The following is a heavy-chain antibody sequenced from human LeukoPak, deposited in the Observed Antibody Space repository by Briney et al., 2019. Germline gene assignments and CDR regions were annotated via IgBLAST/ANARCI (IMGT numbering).Heavy chain of an antibody. CDR3: ARSDGGYRNWFDP. J-gene: IGHJ5*02. CDR2: INPNSGGT. CDR1: GYTFTGYY. D-gene: IGHD3-16*01. Sequence: ASVKVSCKASGYTFTGYYMHWARQAPGQGLEWMGWINPNSGGTNYAQKFQGRVTMTRDTSISTAYMELSRLRSDDTAVYYCARSDGGYRNWFDPWGQGTLVTVSS. V-gene: IGHV1-2*02.